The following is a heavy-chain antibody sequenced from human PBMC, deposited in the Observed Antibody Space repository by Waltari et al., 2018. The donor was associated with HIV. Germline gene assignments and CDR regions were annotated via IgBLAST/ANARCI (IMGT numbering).Heavy chain of an antibody. J-gene: IGHJ4*02. CDR1: GGSISSSSYY. CDR2: IYYSGST. V-gene: IGHV4-39*07. Sequence: QLQLQESGPGLVKPSETLSLTCTVSGGSISSSSYYWGWIRQPPGKGLEWIGSIYYSGSTYYNPSVKSRVPISVATSKNQFSLKLSSVTAADTAVYYCARAPYDSSFLCDYWGQGTLVTVSS. CDR3: ARAPYDSSFLCDY. D-gene: IGHD3-22*01.